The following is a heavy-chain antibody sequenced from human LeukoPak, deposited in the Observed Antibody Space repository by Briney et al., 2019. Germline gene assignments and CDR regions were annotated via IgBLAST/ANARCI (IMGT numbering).Heavy chain of an antibody. CDR2: IYYSGST. CDR1: GGSISSSSYY. V-gene: IGHV4-39*01. Sequence: PSETLSLTCTVSGGSISSSSYYWGWIRQPPGKGLEWIGSIYYSGSTYYNPSLKSRVTISVDTSKNQFSLKLSSVTAADTAVYYCARYCSSTSCYYYYYYYMDVWGKGTTVTVSS. J-gene: IGHJ6*03. CDR3: ARYCSSTSCYYYYYYYMDV. D-gene: IGHD2-2*01.